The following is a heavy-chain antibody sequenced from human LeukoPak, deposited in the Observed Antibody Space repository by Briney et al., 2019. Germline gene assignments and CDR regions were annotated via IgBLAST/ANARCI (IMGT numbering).Heavy chain of an antibody. V-gene: IGHV1-69*13. CDR1: GGTFSSYA. Sequence: SVKVSCKASGGTFSSYAISWVRQAPGQGLEWMGGIIPIFGTANYAQKFQGRVTITADESTSTAYMELSSLRSEDTAVYYCARGGGPPYYYESSGSPDYWGQGTLVTVSS. CDR2: IIPIFGTA. CDR3: ARGGGPPYYYESSGSPDY. D-gene: IGHD3-22*01. J-gene: IGHJ4*02.